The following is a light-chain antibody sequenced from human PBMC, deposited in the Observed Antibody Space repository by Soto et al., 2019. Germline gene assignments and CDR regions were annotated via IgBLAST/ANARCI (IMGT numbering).Light chain of an antibody. V-gene: IGKV3-20*01. Sequence: ERMLTQAPGTLSLSPGEGGTISCRASQIVESRYFAWYQQRPGQAPTLLIYSVSLRATGVPDRFSGIGSVKDFTITINSMEPEDYELYICTNYGYPKCKFGQGTNVDIK. J-gene: IGKJ1*01. CDR1: QIVESRY. CDR3: TNYGYPKCK. CDR2: SVS.